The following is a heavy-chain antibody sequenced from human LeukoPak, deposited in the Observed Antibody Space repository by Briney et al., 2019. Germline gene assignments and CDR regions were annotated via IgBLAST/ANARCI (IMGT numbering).Heavy chain of an antibody. J-gene: IGHJ4*02. CDR1: GFTFSTSS. CDR3: ARGGVSVGGNFDY. Sequence: GGSLRLSCAASGFTFSTSSMNWVRQAPGKGLEWVSSIGGSSSSIYYADSVKGRFTISRDNAKNSLYLQMNSLRAEDTAVYYCARGGVSVGGNFDYWGQGTLVTVSS. V-gene: IGHV3-21*01. CDR2: IGGSSSSI. D-gene: IGHD4-23*01.